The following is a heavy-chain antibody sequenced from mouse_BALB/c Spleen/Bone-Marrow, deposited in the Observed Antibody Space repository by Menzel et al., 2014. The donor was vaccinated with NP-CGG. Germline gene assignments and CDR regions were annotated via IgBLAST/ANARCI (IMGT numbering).Heavy chain of an antibody. D-gene: IGHD2-3*01. V-gene: IGHV1-80*01. J-gene: IGHJ2*01. CDR2: IYPGDGDT. Sequence: QVQLKESGAELVRPGSSVKISCKASGYAFSSYWMNWVKQRPGQGLEWIGRIYPGDGDTNYNGKFKGKATLTADKSSSTAYMQLSGLTSEDSAVYFCARGRGWYFDYWGQGTTLTVSS. CDR3: ARGRGWYFDY. CDR1: GYAFSSYW.